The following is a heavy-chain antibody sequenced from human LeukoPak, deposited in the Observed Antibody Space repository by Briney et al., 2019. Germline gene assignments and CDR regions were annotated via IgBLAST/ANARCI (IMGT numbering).Heavy chain of an antibody. V-gene: IGHV3-7*01. CDR1: GFTFSSYA. CDR3: ARNRPRGRQGDY. D-gene: IGHD1-26*01. Sequence: GGSLRLSCAASGFTFSSYAMSWVRQAPGKGLEWLATIKEDGSEEYYVDSVKGRFTVSRDNAKNSLYLQMNSLRDEDMAVYYCARNRPRGRQGDYWGQGTLVTVSS. J-gene: IGHJ4*02. CDR2: IKEDGSEE.